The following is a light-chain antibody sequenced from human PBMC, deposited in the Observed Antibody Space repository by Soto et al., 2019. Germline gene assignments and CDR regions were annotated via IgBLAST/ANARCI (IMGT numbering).Light chain of an antibody. CDR1: QHITND. Sequence: DIQMTQSPSSLSASVGDTVTITSRASQHITNDCAWYQQKAGRAPKCLILLASRLQTGVPSRFSGSGSETELTLTISSLQPEDFATYYCLHHNGYPPVFGQGTKVEIK. J-gene: IGKJ2*01. CDR2: LAS. V-gene: IGKV1-17*01. CDR3: LHHNGYPPV.